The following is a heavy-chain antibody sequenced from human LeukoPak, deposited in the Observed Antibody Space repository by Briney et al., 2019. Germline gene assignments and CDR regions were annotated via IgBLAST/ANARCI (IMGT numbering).Heavy chain of an antibody. V-gene: IGHV6-1*01. J-gene: IGHJ4*02. Sequence: SGTLSHTSAISGDSVSSINGAWRWVRQSATRGIEWLGRTYYMSKCYYDYAVFIQRLITINPDTSKNQFSLQLNSVTPEDTAVYYCARDVGTSGWYTFDYWGQGTLVTVSS. CDR2: TYYMSKCYY. D-gene: IGHD6-19*01. CDR3: ARDVGTSGWYTFDY. CDR1: GDSVSSINGA.